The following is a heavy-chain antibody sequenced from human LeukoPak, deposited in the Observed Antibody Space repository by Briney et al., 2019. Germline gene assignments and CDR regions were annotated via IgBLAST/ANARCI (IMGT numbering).Heavy chain of an antibody. D-gene: IGHD1-26*01. CDR1: GYTFTYYY. CDR2: INPCGGST. J-gene: IGHJ4*02. CDR3: ARKAGGSYRLDY. Sequence: AAVKVSCKASGYTFTYYYMHWVRQAPGQGLEWMGIINPCGGSTSYAQKFQGRVTMTRDTSTSTVYMELSSLRSEDTAVYYCARKAGGSYRLDYWGQGTLVTVSS. V-gene: IGHV1-46*01.